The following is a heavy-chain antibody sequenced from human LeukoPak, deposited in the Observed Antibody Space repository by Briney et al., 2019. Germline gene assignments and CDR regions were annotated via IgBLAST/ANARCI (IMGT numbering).Heavy chain of an antibody. J-gene: IGHJ6*03. V-gene: IGHV4-39*01. CDR2: IYYSGST. Sequence: SETLSLTCTVSGGSITTSSYYWGWIRQPPGKGLEWIGSIYYSGSTYYNPSLESRVTISVDTSKSQVSLKLSSVTAADTAVYYCANIERYYYYMDVWGKGTTVTVSS. D-gene: IGHD5-12*01. CDR3: ANIERYYYYMDV. CDR1: GGSITTSSYY.